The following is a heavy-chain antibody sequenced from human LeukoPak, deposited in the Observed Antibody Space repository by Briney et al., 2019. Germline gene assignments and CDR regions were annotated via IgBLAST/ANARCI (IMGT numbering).Heavy chain of an antibody. J-gene: IGHJ4*02. Sequence: GGSPRLSCAASGFTFSSYGMHWVRQAPGKGLEWVAFIRYGGSNKYYADSVKGRFTISRDNSKNTLYLQMNSLRAEDTAVYYCAIKQLPDFDYWGQGTLVTVSS. D-gene: IGHD6-13*01. CDR3: AIKQLPDFDY. CDR1: GFTFSSYG. V-gene: IGHV3-30*02. CDR2: IRYGGSNK.